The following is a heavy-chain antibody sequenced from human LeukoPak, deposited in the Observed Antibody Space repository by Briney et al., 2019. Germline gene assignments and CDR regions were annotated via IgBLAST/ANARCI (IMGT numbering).Heavy chain of an antibody. D-gene: IGHD6-19*01. Sequence: PGGSLRLSCAASGFTFSGSAMHWVRQASGKGLEWVGRIRSKANSYATAYAASVKGRFTISRDDSKNTAYLQMNSLKTEDTAVYYCTGPIQVSSGWLDYWGQGTLVTVSS. V-gene: IGHV3-73*01. CDR2: IRSKANSYAT. CDR3: TGPIQVSSGWLDY. J-gene: IGHJ4*02. CDR1: GFTFSGSA.